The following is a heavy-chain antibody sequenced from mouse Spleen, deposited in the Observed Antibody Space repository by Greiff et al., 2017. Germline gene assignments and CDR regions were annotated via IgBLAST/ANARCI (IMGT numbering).Heavy chain of an antibody. J-gene: IGHJ1*01. CDR3: ARASSLYFDV. Sequence: VKVVESGPGLVAPSQSLSITCTVSGFSLTSYGVHWVRQPPGKGLEWLGVIWAGGSTNYNSALMSRLSISKDNSKSQVFLKMNSLQTDDTAMYYCARASSLYFDVWGAGTTVTVSS. CDR2: IWAGGST. CDR1: GFSLTSYG. V-gene: IGHV2-9*02.